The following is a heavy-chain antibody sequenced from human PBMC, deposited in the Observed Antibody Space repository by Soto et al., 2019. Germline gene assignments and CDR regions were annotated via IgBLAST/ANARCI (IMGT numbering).Heavy chain of an antibody. V-gene: IGHV1-18*01. J-gene: IGHJ6*01. CDR1: GYIFVNYG. CDR3: ATMDNSATPTPEYV. CDR2: ISPSSGNT. Sequence: QVQLVQAGDEVRKPGSSVKVSCKASGYIFVNYGIAWVRQAPGQGLEWMGWISPSSGNTHYASKLQGRLTMTTDTSTSTANLELGTLTSVATALYHCATMDNSATPTPEYVWGQGTT. D-gene: IGHD2-2*03.